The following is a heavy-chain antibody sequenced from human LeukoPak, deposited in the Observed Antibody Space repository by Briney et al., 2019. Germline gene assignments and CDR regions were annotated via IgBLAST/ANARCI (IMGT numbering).Heavy chain of an antibody. CDR2: INPNSGGT. CDR3: ARTAYSSGWYVYYFDY. CDR1: GYTFTAYY. Sequence: ASVKVSCKASGYTFTAYYMNWVRQAPGQGLEWMGWINPNSGGTKFAQKFQGRVTMTRDTSISTAYMELSSLTSDDAAIYYCARTAYSSGWYVYYFDYWGQGTLVTVSS. V-gene: IGHV1-2*02. J-gene: IGHJ4*02. D-gene: IGHD6-13*01.